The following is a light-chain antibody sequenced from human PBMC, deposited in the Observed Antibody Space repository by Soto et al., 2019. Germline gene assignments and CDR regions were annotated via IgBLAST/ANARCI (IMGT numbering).Light chain of an antibody. CDR1: QTISNY. CDR2: AAS. Sequence: DIQMTQSPSSLSASVGDRVTITCRTSQTISNYLNWYQQKPGQAPKFRNYAASSLQNGVPSGFSGRGSGTDFTLTISSLQPEDFATYYCQQSYNTPYSLGQRTVLDIK. CDR3: QQSYNTPYS. J-gene: IGKJ2*01. V-gene: IGKV1-39*01.